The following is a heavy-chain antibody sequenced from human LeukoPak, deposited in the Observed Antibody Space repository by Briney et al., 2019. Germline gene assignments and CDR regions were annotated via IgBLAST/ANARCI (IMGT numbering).Heavy chain of an antibody. D-gene: IGHD1-26*01. CDR1: GFTFSSYG. Sequence: PWGSLRLSCAASGFTFSSYGMHWVSQAPGKGLEWVAVISYDGSNKYYADSVKGRFTISRDNSKNTLYLQMNSLRAEDTAVYYCAKDSDSGSYYLDYWGQGTLVTVSS. J-gene: IGHJ4*02. CDR3: AKDSDSGSYYLDY. V-gene: IGHV3-30*18. CDR2: ISYDGSNK.